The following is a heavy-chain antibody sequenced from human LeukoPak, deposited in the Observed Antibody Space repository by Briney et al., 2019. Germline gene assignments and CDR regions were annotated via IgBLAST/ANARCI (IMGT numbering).Heavy chain of an antibody. CDR2: IYYSGST. D-gene: IGHD2-2*01. J-gene: IGHJ4*02. V-gene: IGHV4-39*01. CDR1: GGSISSSSXY. CDR3: ARGLPDIVVVPAAISSDY. Sequence: XTXXGGSISSSSXYWGWIRQPPGXGLXGIGXIYYSGSTYYNPSLKSRVTISVYTSKNQFSLKLRSVTAADTAVYYCARGLPDIVVVPAAISSDYWGQGTLVTVSS.